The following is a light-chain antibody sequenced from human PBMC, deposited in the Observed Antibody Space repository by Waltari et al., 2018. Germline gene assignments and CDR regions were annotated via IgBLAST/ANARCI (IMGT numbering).Light chain of an antibody. J-gene: IGLJ2*01. Sequence: SYDLPQPPALSVSPGETATTTCSGENVESKFVYWYQQKAGQSPVLVCFQDNKRPSGIPERFSGSNSGSTATLIISGSQAMDEADYYCQAWDSGSYVVFGGGTKLTVL. V-gene: IGLV3-1*01. CDR2: QDN. CDR3: QAWDSGSYVV. CDR1: NVESKF.